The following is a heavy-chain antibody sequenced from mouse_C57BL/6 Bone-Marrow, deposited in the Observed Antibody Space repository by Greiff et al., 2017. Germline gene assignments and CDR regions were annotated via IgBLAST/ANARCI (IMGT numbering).Heavy chain of an antibody. CDR1: GFTFSDFY. Sequence: EVKVVESGGGLVQSGRSLRLSCATSGFTFSDFYMEWVRQAPGKGLEWIAASRNKANDYTTEYSASVKGRFIVSRDTSQSILYLQMNALRAEDTAIYYCARDAYSSYYAMDYWGQGTSVTVSS. V-gene: IGHV7-1*01. CDR2: SRNKANDYTT. CDR3: ARDAYSSYYAMDY. J-gene: IGHJ4*01.